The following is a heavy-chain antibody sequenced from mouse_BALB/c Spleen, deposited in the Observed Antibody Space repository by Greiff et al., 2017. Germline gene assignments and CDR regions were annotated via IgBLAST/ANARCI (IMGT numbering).Heavy chain of an antibody. D-gene: IGHD2-4*01. V-gene: IGHV1-67*01. CDR1: GYTFTDYA. Sequence: VQLQQSGPELVRPGVSVKISCKGSGYTFTDYAMHWVKQSHAKSLEWIGVISTYYGNTNYNQKFKGKATMTVDKSSSTAYMELARLTSEDSAIYYGARWGLQVYAMDYWGQGTSGPGSP. CDR3: ARWGLQVYAMDY. J-gene: IGHJ4*01. CDR2: ISTYYGNT.